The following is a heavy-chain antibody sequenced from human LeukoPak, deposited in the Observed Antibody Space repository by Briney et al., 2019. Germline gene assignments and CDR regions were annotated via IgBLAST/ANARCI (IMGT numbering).Heavy chain of an antibody. D-gene: IGHD1-14*01. CDR2: ISYGGNNK. V-gene: IGHV3-30*03. Sequence: GGSLRLSCAASGFTFSNYGMHWARQAPGKGLEWVAGISYGGNNKYYADSVKGRFTISRDNSKNTLYLQMNSLRTEDTAVYYCAAGWYFFDNCSQGNLVTVCS. CDR3: AAGWYFFDN. J-gene: IGHJ4*02. CDR1: GFTFSNYG.